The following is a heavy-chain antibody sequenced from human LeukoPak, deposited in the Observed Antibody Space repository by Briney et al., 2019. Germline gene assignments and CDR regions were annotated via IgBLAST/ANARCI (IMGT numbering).Heavy chain of an antibody. D-gene: IGHD3-10*01. J-gene: IGHJ6*02. CDR1: GYTFTSYY. CDR2: INPSGGST. V-gene: IGHV1-46*01. CDR3: ALVRVNYYGMDV. Sequence: GASVKVSCKASGYTFTSYYMHWVRQAPGQGLEWMGIINPSGGSTSYAQKFQGRVTMTRDTSTSTVYMELSSLRSEDTAVYYCALVRVNYYGMDVWGQGTTVTVSS.